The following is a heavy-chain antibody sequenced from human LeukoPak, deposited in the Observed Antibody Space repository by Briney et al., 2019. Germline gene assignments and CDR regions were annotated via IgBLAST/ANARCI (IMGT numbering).Heavy chain of an antibody. V-gene: IGHV3-30*02. J-gene: IGHJ4*02. CDR1: GFIFSRCG. Sequence: GGSLRLSCAASGFIFSRCGMHWVRQAPGKGLEWVAFIQYDGTNEYYADSVKGRFTIYRDNSKNTLFLQMNTLRTEDTAVYYCAKRMSAYDHFDYWGQGTLVTVSS. CDR3: AKRMSAYDHFDY. CDR2: IQYDGTNE. D-gene: IGHD5-12*01.